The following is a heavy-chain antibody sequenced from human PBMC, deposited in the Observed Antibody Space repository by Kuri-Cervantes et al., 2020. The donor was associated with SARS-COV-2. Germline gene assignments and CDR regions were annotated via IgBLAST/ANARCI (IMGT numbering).Heavy chain of an antibody. D-gene: IGHD2-21*01. J-gene: IGHJ3*02. Sequence: ASVKVSCKASGYTFTSYGISWVRQAPGQGLEWMGWINPNSGGTNYAQKFQGRVTMTRDTSISTAYMELSRLRSDDTAVYYCARIVGNDAFDIWGQGTMVTVSS. V-gene: IGHV1-2*02. CDR2: INPNSGGT. CDR1: GYTFTSYG. CDR3: ARIVGNDAFDI.